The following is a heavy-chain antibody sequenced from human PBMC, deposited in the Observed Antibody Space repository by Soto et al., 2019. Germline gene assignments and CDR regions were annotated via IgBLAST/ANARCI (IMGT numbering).Heavy chain of an antibody. CDR2: INHSGST. Sequence: SETLSLTCAVYGGSFSGYYWSWIRQPPGKGLEWIGEINHSGSTNYNPSLKSRVTISVDTSKNQFSLKLSSVTAADTAVYYCASSVLEWLFPSGFDYWRQGPLVTVSS. J-gene: IGHJ4*02. CDR3: ASSVLEWLFPSGFDY. D-gene: IGHD3-3*01. V-gene: IGHV4-34*01. CDR1: GGSFSGYY.